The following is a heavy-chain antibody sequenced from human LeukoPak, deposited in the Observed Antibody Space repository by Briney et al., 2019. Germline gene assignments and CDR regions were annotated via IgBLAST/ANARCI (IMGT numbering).Heavy chain of an antibody. CDR1: GGSFSGYY. D-gene: IGHD3-9*01. CDR3: ARGFDWLSMYNWFDP. Sequence: SETLSLTCAVYGGSFSGYYWSWIRQPPGKGLEWIGEINHSGSTNYNPSLKSRVTISVDTSKNQFSLKLSSVTAADTAVYYCARGFDWLSMYNWFDPWGQGTLVTVSS. V-gene: IGHV4-34*01. CDR2: INHSGST. J-gene: IGHJ5*02.